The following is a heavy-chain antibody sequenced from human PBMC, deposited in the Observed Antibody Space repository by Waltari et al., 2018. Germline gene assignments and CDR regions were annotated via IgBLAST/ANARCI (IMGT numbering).Heavy chain of an antibody. CDR1: GGSISSYS. CDR2: IYYSGST. V-gene: IGHV4-59*01. CDR3: AGNYCSGGSCYKDFDY. Sequence: QVQLQESGPGLVKPSETLSLTCTVSGGSISSYSWSWIRQPPGKGLEWIGYIYYSGSTNYNPSLKSRVTISVDTSKNQFSLKLSSVTAADTAVYYCAGNYCSGGSCYKDFDYWGQGTLVTVSS. D-gene: IGHD2-15*01. J-gene: IGHJ4*02.